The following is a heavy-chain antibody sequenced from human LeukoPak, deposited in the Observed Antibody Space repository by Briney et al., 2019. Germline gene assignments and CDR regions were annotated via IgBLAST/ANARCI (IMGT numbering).Heavy chain of an antibody. D-gene: IGHD6-13*01. CDR3: ARDLAAAGTFDP. CDR2: IYYSGST. Sequence: SETLSLTCTVSNDSITSGAYYWTWIRQHPGKGLEWIGYIYYSGSTYYNPSLKSRISMSVDTSKNQFSLKLNSVTAADTAVYYCARDLAAAGTFDPWGQGTLVTVSS. V-gene: IGHV4-31*03. J-gene: IGHJ5*02. CDR1: NDSITSGAYY.